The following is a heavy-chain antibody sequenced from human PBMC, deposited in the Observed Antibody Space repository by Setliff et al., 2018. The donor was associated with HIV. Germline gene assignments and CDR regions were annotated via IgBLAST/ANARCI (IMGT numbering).Heavy chain of an antibody. CDR3: ARDVSWRVRTYIDY. CDR2: ISSSSRSK. J-gene: IGHJ4*02. D-gene: IGHD3-3*01. V-gene: IGHV3-21*01. CDR1: GFTFSTYS. Sequence: PGGSLRLSCEASGFTFSTYSMNWVRQAPGKGLEWVSSISSSSRSKYYEDSVKGRFTISRDNAKNSLYLQMNSLTAEDTAVYYCARDVSWRVRTYIDYWGQGALVTVSS.